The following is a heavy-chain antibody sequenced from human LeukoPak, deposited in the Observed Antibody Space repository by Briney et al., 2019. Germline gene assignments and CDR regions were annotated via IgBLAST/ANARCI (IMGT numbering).Heavy chain of an antibody. CDR3: ARDHHGP. Sequence: SETLSLTCTVSGGSISSYYWSWIRQPPGKGLEWIGYIYYSGSTNYNPSLKSRVTISVDASKDQFSLKLSSVTAADTAVYYCARDHHGPWGQGTLVTVSS. D-gene: IGHD1-14*01. CDR1: GGSISSYY. CDR2: IYYSGST. J-gene: IGHJ4*02. V-gene: IGHV4-59*01.